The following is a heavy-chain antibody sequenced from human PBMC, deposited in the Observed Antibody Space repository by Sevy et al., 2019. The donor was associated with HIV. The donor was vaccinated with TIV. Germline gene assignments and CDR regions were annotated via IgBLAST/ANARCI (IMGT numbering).Heavy chain of an antibody. V-gene: IGHV4-39*01. CDR2: IYYSGST. D-gene: IGHD3-16*01. CDR1: GGSISSSSYY. CDR3: ARHHPYYDYDWGSYSEGNAFDI. J-gene: IGHJ3*02. Sequence: SETLSLTCTVSGGSISSSSYYWGWIRQPPGKGLEWIGSIYYSGSTYYNPSLKSRVTISVDTSKNQFSLKLSSVTAADTAVYYCARHHPYYDYDWGSYSEGNAFDIWGQGTMVTVSS.